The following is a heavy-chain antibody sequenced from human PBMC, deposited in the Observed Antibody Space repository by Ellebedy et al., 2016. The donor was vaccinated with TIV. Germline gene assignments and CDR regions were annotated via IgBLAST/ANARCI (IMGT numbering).Heavy chain of an antibody. Sequence: GGSLRLSCAASGFTFSDYNMSWVRQAPGKGLEWVSNISSSSSTIYYADSVKGRFTISRDNAKNSLYLQMNSLRDEDTAVYYCARDPQWLLWYFDLWGRGTLVTVSS. D-gene: IGHD6-19*01. CDR1: GFTFSDYN. CDR3: ARDPQWLLWYFDL. CDR2: ISSSSSTI. V-gene: IGHV3-48*02. J-gene: IGHJ2*01.